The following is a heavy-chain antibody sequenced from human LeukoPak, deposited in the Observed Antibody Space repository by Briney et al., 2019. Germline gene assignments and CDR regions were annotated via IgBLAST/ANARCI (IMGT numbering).Heavy chain of an antibody. CDR2: IYYSGST. D-gene: IGHD2-15*01. CDR1: GGSISSGGYY. V-gene: IGHV4-31*03. Sequence: PSQALSLTCTVSGGSISSGGYYWSWIRQHPGKGLEWIGYIYYSGSTYYNPSLKSRVTISVDTSKNQFSLKLSSVTAADTAVYYCARVLGGALYYFDYWGQGTLVTVSS. J-gene: IGHJ4*02. CDR3: ARVLGGALYYFDY.